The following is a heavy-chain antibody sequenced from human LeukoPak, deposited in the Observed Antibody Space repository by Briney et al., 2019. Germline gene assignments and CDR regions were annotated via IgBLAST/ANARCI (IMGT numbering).Heavy chain of an antibody. CDR2: ISYDGSDK. Sequence: GGSLRLSCAASGFTFRSYGMHWVRQAPGKGLEWVAAISYDGSDKYYADSVKGRFTISRDNAKNSLYLQMNSLRAEDTALYYCAKDISDDSSGYYDAFDIWGQGTMVTVSS. J-gene: IGHJ3*02. V-gene: IGHV3-30*18. CDR1: GFTFRSYG. CDR3: AKDISDDSSGYYDAFDI. D-gene: IGHD3-22*01.